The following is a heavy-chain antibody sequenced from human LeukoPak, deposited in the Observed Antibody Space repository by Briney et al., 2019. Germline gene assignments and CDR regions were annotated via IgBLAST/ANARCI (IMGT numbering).Heavy chain of an antibody. J-gene: IGHJ4*02. Sequence: SETLSLTCTVSGGSISSYYWSWIRRPPGKGLEWIGYIYYSESTNYYPSLKSRVTISVVTPKNQYSLELSSVTAADTAVYYCARHSGDIVVVPAAPLYYWGQGTLVTVSS. V-gene: IGHV4-59*08. D-gene: IGHD2-2*01. CDR1: GGSISSYY. CDR2: IYYSEST. CDR3: ARHSGDIVVVPAAPLYY.